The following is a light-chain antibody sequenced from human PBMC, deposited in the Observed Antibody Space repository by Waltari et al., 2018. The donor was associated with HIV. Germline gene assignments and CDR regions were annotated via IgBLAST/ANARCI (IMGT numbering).Light chain of an antibody. CDR1: QTVNTN. Sequence: MTQSPATLSASLGDRVTLSCWAGQTVNTNFAWYHQRPGQSPRLLILDSSTRATGVPERLSGRGSGKEFTLTINSLQTDDVGVYYCQQYDDWPWTFGQGTKVEV. CDR3: QQYDDWPWT. J-gene: IGKJ1*01. CDR2: DSS. V-gene: IGKV3-15*01.